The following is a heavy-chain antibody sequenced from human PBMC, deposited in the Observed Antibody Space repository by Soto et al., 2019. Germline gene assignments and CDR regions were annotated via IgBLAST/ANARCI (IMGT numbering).Heavy chain of an antibody. CDR2: IIPIFGTA. Sequence: SVKVSCKASGGTLSSYAINWVRQAPGQGLEWMGGIIPIFGTANYAQKLQGRVTITADESTSTAYMELSSLRSEDTAVYYCASNLSGYSHVEGVCGQGTTVTVSS. D-gene: IGHD5-12*01. J-gene: IGHJ6*02. CDR3: ASNLSGYSHVEGV. CDR1: GGTLSSYA. V-gene: IGHV1-69*13.